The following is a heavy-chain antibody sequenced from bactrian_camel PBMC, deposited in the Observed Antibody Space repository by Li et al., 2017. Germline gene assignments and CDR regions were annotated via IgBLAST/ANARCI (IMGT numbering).Heavy chain of an antibody. CDR2: IDTSFAGNT. J-gene: IGHJ4*01. CDR3: ATYGSTDFADKMELGGFYYNI. V-gene: IGHV3S54*01. Sequence: HVQLVESGGGLVQPGGSLRLSCAATRIYNNVVCMGWFRQVPGKEREGVAAIDTSFAGNTFYADSVKSRFTISLDIAKNMVYLQMDMVKPEDTAMYYCATYGSTDFADKMELGGFYYNIWGQGTQVSVS. CDR1: RIYNNVVC. D-gene: IGHD2*01.